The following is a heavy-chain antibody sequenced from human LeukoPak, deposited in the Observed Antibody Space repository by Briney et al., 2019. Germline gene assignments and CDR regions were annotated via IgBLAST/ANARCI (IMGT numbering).Heavy chain of an antibody. CDR2: IKQDGSEK. J-gene: IGHJ4*02. V-gene: IGHV3-7*01. Sequence: GGSLRLSCAASGFTFSNYWMSWVRQAPGKGLQWVANIKQDGSEKYYVDSVKGRFTISRDNAKKSLYLQMNSLRAEDTAVYYCATGKTRQYDYWGQGTLVTVSS. CDR1: GFTFSNYW. D-gene: IGHD4-11*01. CDR3: ATGKTRQYDY.